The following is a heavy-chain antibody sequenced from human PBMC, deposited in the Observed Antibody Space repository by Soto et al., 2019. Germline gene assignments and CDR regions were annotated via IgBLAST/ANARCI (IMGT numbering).Heavy chain of an antibody. V-gene: IGHV1-69*13. CDR2: IIPIFGTA. Sequence: ASVKVSCKASGGTLSSYAISWVRQAPGQGLEWMGGIIPIFGTANYAQKFQGRVTITADESTSTAYMELSSLRSEDTAVYYCARDNFVYYDSSGYSESYGMDVWGQGTTVTVSS. CDR1: GGTLSSYA. CDR3: ARDNFVYYDSSGYSESYGMDV. J-gene: IGHJ6*02. D-gene: IGHD3-22*01.